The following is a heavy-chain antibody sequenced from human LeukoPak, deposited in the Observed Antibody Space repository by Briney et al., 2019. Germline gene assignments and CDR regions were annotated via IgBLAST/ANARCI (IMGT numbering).Heavy chain of an antibody. V-gene: IGHV3-66*01. CDR2: IYSGGST. CDR1: GFTVSSNY. CDR3: ARDPYSSSWYGLGLGPYYFDY. Sequence: GGSLRLSCAASGFTVSSNYMSWVRQAPGKGLEWVSVIYSGGSTYYADSVTGRFTISRDNSKNTLYLQMNSLRTEDTAVYYCARDPYSSSWYGLGLGPYYFDYWGQGTLVTVSS. D-gene: IGHD6-13*01. J-gene: IGHJ4*02.